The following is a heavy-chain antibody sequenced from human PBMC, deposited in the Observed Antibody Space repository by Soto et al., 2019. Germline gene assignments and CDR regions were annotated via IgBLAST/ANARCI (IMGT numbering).Heavy chain of an antibody. V-gene: IGHV3-23*01. CDR3: AKDVGDIVVVPAAIPVPHYYYYYMDV. CDR2: ISGSGGST. Sequence: GGSLRLSCAASGFTFSSYAMSWVRQAPGKGLEWVSAISGSGGSTYYADSVKGRFTISRDNSKNTLYLQMNSLRAEDTAVYYCAKDVGDIVVVPAAIPVPHYYYYYMDVWGKGTTVTVSS. J-gene: IGHJ6*03. D-gene: IGHD2-2*01. CDR1: GFTFSSYA.